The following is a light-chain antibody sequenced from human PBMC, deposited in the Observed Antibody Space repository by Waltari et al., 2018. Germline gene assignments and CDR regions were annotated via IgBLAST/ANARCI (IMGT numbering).Light chain of an antibody. CDR1: QSVSRT. CDR3: QHYVSLPAT. V-gene: IGKV3-20*01. CDR2: GAS. Sequence: EIVLTQSPGSLSSSPGERVTLSCRASQSVSRTLAWYQQKPGQAPRLLIFGASNRATGIPDRFSGSGSGTDFSLTISRLVPEDFAVYYCQHYVSLPATFGQGTKVEIK. J-gene: IGKJ1*01.